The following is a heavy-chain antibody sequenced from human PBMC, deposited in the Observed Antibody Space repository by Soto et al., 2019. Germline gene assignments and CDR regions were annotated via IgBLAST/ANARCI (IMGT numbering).Heavy chain of an antibody. D-gene: IGHD4-17*01. CDR3: AIRTRSLGPFDY. V-gene: IGHV4-59*02. J-gene: IGHJ4*02. CDR2: MYFSGST. Sequence: QVQLQESGPGLVKPSETLSLTCSVSGGSVNNYYWNWIRQPPGKGLEWIGHMYFSGSTNSNPSLKSRVTMSVDTSKNQFSLQLRSVTSADTAVYYCAIRTRSLGPFDYWGQGTRLTVSS. CDR1: GGSVNNYY.